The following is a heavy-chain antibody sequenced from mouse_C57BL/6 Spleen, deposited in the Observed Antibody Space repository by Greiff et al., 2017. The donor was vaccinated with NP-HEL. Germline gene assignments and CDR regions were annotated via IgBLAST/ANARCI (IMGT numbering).Heavy chain of an antibody. J-gene: IGHJ3*01. V-gene: IGHV2-3*01. CDR3: AKLAVTRRAY. CDR1: GFSLTSYG. D-gene: IGHD2-2*01. CDR2: IWGDGST. Sequence: VQLVESGPGLVAPSQSLSITCTVSGFSLTSYGVSWVRQPPGQGLEWLGVIWGDGSTNYHSALISRLSISTDNSKGQVFLRLNSLQTDDADTYDSAKLAVTRRAYWGQGTLVTVSA.